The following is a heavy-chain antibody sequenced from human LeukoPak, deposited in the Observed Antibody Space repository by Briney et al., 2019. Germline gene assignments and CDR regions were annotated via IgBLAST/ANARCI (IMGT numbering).Heavy chain of an antibody. V-gene: IGHV1-69*05. Sequence: SVKVSCKASGGTFISYAISWVRQAPGQGLEWMGGIIPIFGTANYAQKFRGRVTITTDESTSTAYMELSSLRSEDTAVYYCAREPAIAARRGGRSYYYYMDVWGKGTTVTVSS. J-gene: IGHJ6*03. CDR2: IIPIFGTA. D-gene: IGHD6-6*01. CDR3: AREPAIAARRGGRSYYYYMDV. CDR1: GGTFISYA.